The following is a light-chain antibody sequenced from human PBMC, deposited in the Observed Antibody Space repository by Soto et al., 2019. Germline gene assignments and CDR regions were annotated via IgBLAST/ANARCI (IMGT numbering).Light chain of an antibody. J-gene: IGKJ1*01. V-gene: IGKV3-11*01. CDR1: QSIDTY. CDR2: DAS. Sequence: EIVLTQSPATLSSSPGERATLSCRASQSIDTYLAWYQQKPGQAPRLLIYDASDRATGIPARFSGSGSGTDFTLTISSLEPEDFAVYYCQQYGTSAGTFGQGTKMDIK. CDR3: QQYGTSAGT.